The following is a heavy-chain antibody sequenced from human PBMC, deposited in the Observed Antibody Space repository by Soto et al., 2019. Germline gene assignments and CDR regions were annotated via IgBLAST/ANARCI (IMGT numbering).Heavy chain of an antibody. V-gene: IGHV1-2*02. CDR2: INPNSGGT. CDR1: GYTFTDYY. D-gene: IGHD3-9*01. CDR3: ARQSYDVLTGFSLYYFDY. Sequence: GASVKVSCKASGYTFTDYYMHWVRQAPGQGLEWMAWINPNSGGTNYAQKFQGRVTMTRDTSISTAYMELSRLRSDDTAVYYCARQSYDVLTGFSLYYFDYWGQGTLVTVSS. J-gene: IGHJ4*02.